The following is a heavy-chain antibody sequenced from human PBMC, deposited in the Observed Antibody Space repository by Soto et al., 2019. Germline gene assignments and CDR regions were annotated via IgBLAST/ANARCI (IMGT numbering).Heavy chain of an antibody. Sequence: PSETLSLTCTVSGCSISSYYWSWIRQPPGKGLEWIGYIYYSGSTNYNPSLKSRVTISVDTSKNQFSLKLSSVTAADTAVYYCARHRAIAAAGADYYYYYGMDVWGQGTTVTVSS. V-gene: IGHV4-59*08. CDR3: ARHRAIAAAGADYYYYYGMDV. D-gene: IGHD6-13*01. CDR1: GCSISSYY. J-gene: IGHJ6*02. CDR2: IYYSGST.